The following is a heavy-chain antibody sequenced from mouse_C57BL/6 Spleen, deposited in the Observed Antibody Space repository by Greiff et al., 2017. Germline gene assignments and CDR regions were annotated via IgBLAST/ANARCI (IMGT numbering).Heavy chain of an antibody. Sequence: VQLQQSGPELVKPGASVKISCKASGYTFTDYYMNWVKQSHGKSLEWIGDINPNNGGTSYNQKFKGKATLTVDKSSSTAYMELRSLTSEDSAVYYCARPDSWGDYAMDYWGQGTSVTGSS. V-gene: IGHV1-26*01. D-gene: IGHD3-3*01. CDR1: GYTFTDYY. J-gene: IGHJ4*01. CDR2: INPNNGGT. CDR3: ARPDSWGDYAMDY.